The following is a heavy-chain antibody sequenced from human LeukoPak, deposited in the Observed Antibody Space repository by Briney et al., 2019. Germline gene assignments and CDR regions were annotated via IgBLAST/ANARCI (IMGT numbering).Heavy chain of an antibody. CDR2: LYYTGTT. CDR1: GGYINSYY. CDR3: ARAVSEYTYGTRFDY. D-gene: IGHD5-18*01. V-gene: IGHV4-59*01. J-gene: IGHJ4*02. Sequence: PETLSLTCTVSGGYINSYYWSWIRQPPGKGLEWIGNLYYTGTTNYNPSLKSRVTISADTSKTQFSLNLNSVTAADTAVYYCARAVSEYTYGTRFDYWGQGTLVTVSS.